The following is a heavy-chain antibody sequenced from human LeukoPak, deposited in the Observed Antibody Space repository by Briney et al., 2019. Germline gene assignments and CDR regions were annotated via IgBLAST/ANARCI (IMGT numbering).Heavy chain of an antibody. CDR1: GGSISSYYW. D-gene: IGHD6-13*01. V-gene: IGHV2-5*08. Sequence: TLSLTCTVSGGSISSYYWSWIRQPPGKALEWLALIYWDDDKRYSPSLKSRLTITKDTSKNQVVLTMTNMGPVDTATYYCAHRRSIAAAQPDYYFDYWGQGTLVTVSS. CDR3: AHRRSIAAAQPDYYFDY. J-gene: IGHJ4*02. CDR2: IYWDDDK.